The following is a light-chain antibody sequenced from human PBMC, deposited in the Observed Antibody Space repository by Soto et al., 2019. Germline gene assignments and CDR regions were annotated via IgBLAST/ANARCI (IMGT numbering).Light chain of an antibody. J-gene: IGKJ5*01. CDR2: AAS. CDR3: QQRSNWPPIT. Sequence: EIVLTQSPATLSLSPGERATLSCRASQSVSSYLAWYQQKPGQAPRLLIYAASIRATGIPDRFSGSGSGTDFILTISSLEPEDFAVYYCQQRSNWPPITFGQGTRLEIK. CDR1: QSVSSY. V-gene: IGKV3-11*01.